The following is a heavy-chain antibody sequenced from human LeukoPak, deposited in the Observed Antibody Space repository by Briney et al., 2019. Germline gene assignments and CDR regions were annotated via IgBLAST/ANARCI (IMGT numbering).Heavy chain of an antibody. CDR2: MNPNSGNT. CDR3: ARLGYCSGGSCSPPSRDAFDI. Sequence: ASVKVSCKASGYTFTSYDINWVRQATGQGLEWMGWMNPNSGNTGYAQKFQGRVTMTRNTSISTAYMELSSLRSEDTAVYYCARLGYCSGGSCSPPSRDAFDIWGQGTMVTVSS. V-gene: IGHV1-8*01. D-gene: IGHD2-15*01. J-gene: IGHJ3*02. CDR1: GYTFTSYD.